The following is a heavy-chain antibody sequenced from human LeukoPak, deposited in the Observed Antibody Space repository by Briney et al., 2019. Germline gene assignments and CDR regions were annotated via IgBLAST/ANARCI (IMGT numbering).Heavy chain of an antibody. CDR1: GFIFSNYA. CDR3: AGDPNGDYIGAFDM. CDR2: IRGSGGGT. V-gene: IGHV3-23*01. Sequence: GGSLRLSCAASGFIFSNYALMWLRQSPGKGLEWVSAIRGSGGGTFYADSVKGRFTISRDNSKNTLYLQMNGLRAEDTAVYYCAGDPNGDYIGAFDMWGRGTLVTVSS. D-gene: IGHD4-17*01. J-gene: IGHJ3*02.